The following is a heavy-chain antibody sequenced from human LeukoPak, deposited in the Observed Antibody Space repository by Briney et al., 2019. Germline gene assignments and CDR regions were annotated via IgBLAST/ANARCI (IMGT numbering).Heavy chain of an antibody. V-gene: IGHV3-21*01. CDR3: ARVPLATRITMVRGVISWFDP. Sequence: PGGSLRLSCAASGFTFSSYSMNWVRQAPGKGLEWVSSISSSSSYIYYADSVKGRFAISRDNAKNSLYLQMNSLRAEDTAVYYCARVPLATRITMVRGVISWFDPWGQGTLVTVSS. D-gene: IGHD3-10*01. J-gene: IGHJ5*02. CDR1: GFTFSSYS. CDR2: ISSSSSYI.